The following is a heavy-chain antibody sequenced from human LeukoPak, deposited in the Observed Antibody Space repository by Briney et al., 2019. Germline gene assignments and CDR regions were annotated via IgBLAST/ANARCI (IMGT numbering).Heavy chain of an antibody. D-gene: IGHD4-23*01. CDR2: ISSSADST. V-gene: IGHV3-23*01. CDR1: GFTFSSYA. Sequence: GGSLRLSCEASGFTFSSYAMSWVRQAPGKGLAWVSVISSSADSTYYADSVKGRFTISRDNSKNTLYLQMNNLRAEDTAVYYCAKPLEKYTYGGNFDYWGQGILVTVPS. J-gene: IGHJ4*02. CDR3: AKPLEKYTYGGNFDY.